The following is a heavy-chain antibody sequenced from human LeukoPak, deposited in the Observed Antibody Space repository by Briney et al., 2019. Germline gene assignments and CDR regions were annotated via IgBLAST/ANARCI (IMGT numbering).Heavy chain of an antibody. CDR2: IYYSGST. D-gene: IGHD3-10*01. CDR1: GGSISSYY. J-gene: IGHJ4*02. Sequence: SETLSLTCTVSGGSISSYYWSWIRQPPGKGLEWIGYIYYSGSTNYNPSLKSRVAISVDTSKNQFSLKLSSVTAADTAVYYCARARYGSGSYYLDYWGQGTLVTVSS. CDR3: ARARYGSGSYYLDY. V-gene: IGHV4-59*01.